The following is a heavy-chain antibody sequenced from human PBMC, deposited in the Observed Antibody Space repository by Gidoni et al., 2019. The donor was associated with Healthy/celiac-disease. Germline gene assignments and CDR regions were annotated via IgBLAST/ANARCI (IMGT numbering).Heavy chain of an antibody. Sequence: QVQLVESGGGVVQPGRSLRLYCAASGFTFSSYARHWVRQAPGKGREWVAVISYDGSNKYYADSVKGRFTISRDNSKNTLYLQMNSLRAEDTAVYYCASISGWYAPFDYWGQGTLVTVSS. J-gene: IGHJ4*02. CDR3: ASISGWYAPFDY. CDR1: GFTFSSYA. CDR2: ISYDGSNK. V-gene: IGHV3-30*01. D-gene: IGHD6-19*01.